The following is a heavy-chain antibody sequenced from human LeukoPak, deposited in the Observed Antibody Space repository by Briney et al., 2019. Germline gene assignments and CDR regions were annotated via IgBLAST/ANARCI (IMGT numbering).Heavy chain of an antibody. CDR3: VIYYDGSGSPFDY. J-gene: IGHJ4*02. CDR2: IYYSRST. D-gene: IGHD3-10*01. CDR1: GGSLRSRSYY. Sequence: SQTLSLTCTVSGGSLRSRSYYWGWLRQPPGKGLEWNGSIYYSRSTYYNPSLESRVTRSVDTSRDQSSRKLCSVSAAVTAVYYGVIYYDGSGSPFDYWGQGTLVTVSS. V-gene: IGHV4-39*01.